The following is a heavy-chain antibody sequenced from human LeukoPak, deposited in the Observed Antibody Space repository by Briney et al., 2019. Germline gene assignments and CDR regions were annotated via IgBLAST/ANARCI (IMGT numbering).Heavy chain of an antibody. CDR1: GDSISSYY. J-gene: IGHJ6*02. Sequence: SETLSLTCTVSGDSISSYYWSWLRQPPGKGLEWLGYIYYSGSTDYNPSLKSRVTISVDTSTNQCSLKLSSVTAADTAVYYCARHGPLYEYFYYNMDVWGQGTTVTVSS. CDR3: ARHGPLYEYFYYNMDV. CDR2: IYYSGST. D-gene: IGHD5/OR15-5a*01. V-gene: IGHV4-59*08.